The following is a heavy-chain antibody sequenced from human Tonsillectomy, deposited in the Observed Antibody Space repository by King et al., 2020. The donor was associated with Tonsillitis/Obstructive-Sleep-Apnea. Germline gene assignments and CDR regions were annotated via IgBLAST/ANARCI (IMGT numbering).Heavy chain of an antibody. CDR2: INPNTGDT. J-gene: IGHJ6*03. CDR3: ARATEDIVLVQYYMDV. CDR1: GYTFTGYY. D-gene: IGHD2-2*01. V-gene: IGHV1-2*06. Sequence: VQLVESGAEVKKPGASVRISCKASGYTFTGYYVLWVRQAPGQGLEWMGRINPNTGDTNSAQKFQGRVTMTRDTSISTAYMELSRLTSDDTAVYYCARATEDIVLVQYYMDVWGKGTTVTVSS.